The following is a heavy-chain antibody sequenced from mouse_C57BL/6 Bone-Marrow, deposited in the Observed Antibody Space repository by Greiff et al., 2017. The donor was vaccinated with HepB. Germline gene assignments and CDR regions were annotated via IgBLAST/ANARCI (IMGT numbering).Heavy chain of an antibody. CDR1: GFTFSSYG. J-gene: IGHJ2*01. CDR2: ISSGGSYT. V-gene: IGHV5-6*01. D-gene: IGHD1-1*01. CDR3: ARVGYYYGGRPDY. Sequence: EVQLQQSGGDLVKPGGSLKLSCAASGFTFSSYGMSWVRQTPDKRLEWVATISSGGSYTYYPDSVKGRFTISRDNAKNTMYLQMSSLKSEDTAMYYCARVGYYYGGRPDYWGQGTTLTVSS.